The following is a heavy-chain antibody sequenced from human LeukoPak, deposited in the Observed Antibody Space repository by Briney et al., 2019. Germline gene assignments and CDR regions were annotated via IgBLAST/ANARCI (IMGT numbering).Heavy chain of an antibody. J-gene: IGHJ3*02. D-gene: IGHD1-26*01. Sequence: PGGSLRLSCAASGFTFSSYSMNWVRQAPGKGLEWVSSISSSSTYIYYADSVKGRFTISRDNAKNSLYLQMNSLRAEDTAVYYCAKTQGSGSQAGFDIWGQGTLVTVSS. CDR1: GFTFSSYS. V-gene: IGHV3-21*01. CDR3: AKTQGSGSQAGFDI. CDR2: ISSSSTYI.